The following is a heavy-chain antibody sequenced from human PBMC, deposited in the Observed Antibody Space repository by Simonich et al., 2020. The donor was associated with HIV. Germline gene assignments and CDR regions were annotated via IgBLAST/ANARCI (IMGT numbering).Heavy chain of an antibody. CDR2: IKEDGSEK. V-gene: IGHV3-7*01. Sequence: EVQLVESGGGLVQPGGSLRLSCAASGFTFSKYWMTWVRQTPGKGLQGVANIKEDGSEKYDADSVKGRFTISRDNAKNSLYLEMNSLRAEDTAVYYCARNVDWALFDYWGQGTLVTVSS. CDR1: GFTFSKYW. J-gene: IGHJ4*02. D-gene: IGHD3-9*01. CDR3: ARNVDWALFDY.